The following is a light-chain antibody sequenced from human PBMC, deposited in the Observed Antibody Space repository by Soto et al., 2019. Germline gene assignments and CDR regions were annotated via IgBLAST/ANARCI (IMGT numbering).Light chain of an antibody. CDR1: HRVSSY. CDR2: ATS. CDR3: QQYNNWPLT. V-gene: IGKV3-15*01. J-gene: IGKJ4*01. Sequence: EIVMTHSPATLSVSPCEGAALSGSASHRVSSYLAWYQQKPGQAPRLLIFATSTRATGIPARFSGSGSGTEFTLTISSLQSEDFAVYYCQQYNNWPLTFGGGTKVDIK.